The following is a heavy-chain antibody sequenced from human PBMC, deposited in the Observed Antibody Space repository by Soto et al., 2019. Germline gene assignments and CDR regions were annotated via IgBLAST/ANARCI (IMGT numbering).Heavy chain of an antibody. CDR3: ARDAAVPGESDRFDF. CDR2: DYHNGHT. CDR1: GDSITTNNW. Sequence: QVQLQESRPGLVKPSGTLSLTCAVSGDSITTNNWWSWVRQPPGKGLEWIGEDYHNGHTNHNPSLKCRVIMSVDTSKNQFSLKLTSVTAADTAIYFCARDAAVPGESDRFDFWGQGTLVTVSS. V-gene: IGHV4-4*02. J-gene: IGHJ4*02. D-gene: IGHD6-19*01.